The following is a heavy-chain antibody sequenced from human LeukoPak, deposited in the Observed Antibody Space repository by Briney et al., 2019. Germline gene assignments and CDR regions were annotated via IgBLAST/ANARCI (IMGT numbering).Heavy chain of an antibody. Sequence: PGGSLRLSCAASGFTFSSYWMSWVRQAPGKGLEWVANIKQDGSEKYYVDSVKGRFTISRDNAKNSLYLQMNSLRAEDTAVYYCARRGGRGATPFGYWGQGTLVTVSS. D-gene: IGHD1-26*01. CDR2: IKQDGSEK. CDR3: ARRGGRGATPFGY. J-gene: IGHJ4*02. CDR1: GFTFSSYW. V-gene: IGHV3-7*01.